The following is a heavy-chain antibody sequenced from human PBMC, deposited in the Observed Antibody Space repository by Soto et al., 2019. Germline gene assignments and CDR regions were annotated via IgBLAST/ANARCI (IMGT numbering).Heavy chain of an antibody. J-gene: IGHJ6*02. CDR1: GFTFSSYA. CDR3: AKALQYSSSRDYFYYGMAV. CDR2: MNSGGRS. D-gene: IGHD6-6*01. Sequence: GGSLRLSCAASGFTFSSYAMSWVRQAPGKGLEWVSGMNSGGRSYYADSVKGRFTISRDTSKNMLYLQMNSLRADDTAVFYCAKALQYSSSRDYFYYGMAVWGQGTTVTVSS. V-gene: IGHV3-23*01.